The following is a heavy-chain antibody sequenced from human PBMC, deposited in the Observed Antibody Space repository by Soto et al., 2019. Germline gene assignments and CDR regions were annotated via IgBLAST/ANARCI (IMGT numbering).Heavy chain of an antibody. CDR3: ARGAYNYDLWSGYRNLYYYYGMDV. V-gene: IGHV4-31*03. Sequence: QVQLQESGPGLVKPSQTLSLTCSVSGASISSGGYYWNWIRQHPEKGLEWIGSMYYSGSTLYNPSLKSRITITIDTSKNQLSLKLRSVTAADTAVYFCARGAYNYDLWSGYRNLYYYYGMDVWGQGTTVTVSS. J-gene: IGHJ6*02. CDR1: GASISSGGYY. CDR2: MYYSGST. D-gene: IGHD3-3*01.